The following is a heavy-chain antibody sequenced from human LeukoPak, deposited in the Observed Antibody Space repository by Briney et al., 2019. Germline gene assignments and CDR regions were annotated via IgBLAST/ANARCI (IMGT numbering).Heavy chain of an antibody. J-gene: IGHJ4*02. Sequence: ASVKVSCKASGYTFTSYDINWVRQATGQGLEWMGWMNPNSGNTGYAQKFQGRVTITRNTSISTAYMELSSLRSEDTAVYYCARVRSTVGYCSSTSCYGPLDYWGQGTLVTVSS. CDR1: GYTFTSYD. CDR2: MNPNSGNT. CDR3: ARVRSTVGYCSSTSCYGPLDY. V-gene: IGHV1-8*03. D-gene: IGHD2-2*01.